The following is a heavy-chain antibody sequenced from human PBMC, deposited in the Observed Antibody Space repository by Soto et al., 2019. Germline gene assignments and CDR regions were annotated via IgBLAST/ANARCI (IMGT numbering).Heavy chain of an antibody. J-gene: IGHJ6*02. CDR2: IWYDGSNK. CDR3: ARDTFTYYDFWSGSLMDV. Sequence: PGGSLRLSCAASGFTFSSYGMHWVRQAPGKGLEWVAVIWYDGSNKYYADSVKGRFTISRDNSKNTLYLQMNSLRAEDTAVYYCARDTFTYYDFWSGSLMDVWGQGTTVTVSS. CDR1: GFTFSSYG. D-gene: IGHD3-3*01. V-gene: IGHV3-33*01.